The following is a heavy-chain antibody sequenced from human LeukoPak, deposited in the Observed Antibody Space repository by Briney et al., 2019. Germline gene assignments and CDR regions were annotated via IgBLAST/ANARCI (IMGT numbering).Heavy chain of an antibody. CDR2: IYYSGST. V-gene: IGHV4-39*07. J-gene: IGHJ4*02. D-gene: IGHD5-12*01. CDR3: AREGATKQSFDY. Sequence: SETLSLTCTVSGGSISSSSYYWGWIRQPPGKGLEWIGSIYYSGSTYYNPSLKSRVTISVDTSKNQFSLKLSSVTAADTAVYYCAREGATKQSFDYWGQGTLVTVSS. CDR1: GGSISSSSYY.